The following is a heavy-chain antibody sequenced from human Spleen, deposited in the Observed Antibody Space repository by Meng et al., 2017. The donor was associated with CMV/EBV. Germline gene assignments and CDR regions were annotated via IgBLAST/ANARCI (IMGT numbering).Heavy chain of an antibody. J-gene: IGHJ4*02. CDR2: ITSSGGGS. V-gene: IGHV3-23*01. CDR1: GFSFSSYV. CDR3: AKGAGSSSWYRGDY. Sequence: GESLKFSCAASGFSFSSYVLSWVRQAPGEGLEWVSCITSSGGGSTYADSVKGRFTISRDNSKNTMYLQMNSLTIEDTAVYYCAKGAGSSSWYRGDYWGQGTLVTVSS. D-gene: IGHD6-13*01.